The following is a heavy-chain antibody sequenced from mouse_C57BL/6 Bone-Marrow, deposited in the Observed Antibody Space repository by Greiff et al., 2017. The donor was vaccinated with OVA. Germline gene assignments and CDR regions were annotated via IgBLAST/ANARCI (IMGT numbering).Heavy chain of an antibody. CDR1: GYTFTDYN. Sequence: EVQLQESGPELVKPGASVKIPCKASGYTFTDYNMDWVKQSPGKSLEWIGDINPNNGGTIYNQKFKGKATLTVDKSSSTAYMGLRSLTSEDTAVYYCARRYYGQWGFAYWGQGTLVTVSA. CDR3: ARRYYGQWGFAY. D-gene: IGHD1-1*01. V-gene: IGHV1-18*01. CDR2: INPNNGGT. J-gene: IGHJ3*01.